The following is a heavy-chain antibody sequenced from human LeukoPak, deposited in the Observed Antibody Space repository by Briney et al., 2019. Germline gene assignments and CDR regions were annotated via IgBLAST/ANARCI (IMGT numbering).Heavy chain of an antibody. J-gene: IGHJ3*02. V-gene: IGHV4-59*01. CDR1: SGSISSYY. Sequence: SETLSLTCTVPSGSISSYYWSWIRQSPGKGLEWVGFIYYSGNTNYNPSLKSRVTISIDTSKNQFSLKLSSVTAGDTAVYYCARVKLSYANDLSTFDIWGQGTMVTVSS. D-gene: IGHD3-16*01. CDR2: IYYSGNT. CDR3: ARVKLSYANDLSTFDI.